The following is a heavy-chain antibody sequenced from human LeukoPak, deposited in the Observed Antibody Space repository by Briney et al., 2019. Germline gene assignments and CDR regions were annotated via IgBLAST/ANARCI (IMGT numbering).Heavy chain of an antibody. Sequence: GGSLRLSCAASGFTVSSNYMSWVRQAPGKGLEWVGFIRSKAYGGTTEYAASVKGRFTISRDDSKSIAYLQMNSLKTEDTAVYYCTRDGGDYDFWSAPDYWGQGTLVTVSS. V-gene: IGHV3-49*04. J-gene: IGHJ4*02. CDR3: TRDGGDYDFWSAPDY. CDR1: GFTVSSNY. D-gene: IGHD3-3*01. CDR2: IRSKAYGGTT.